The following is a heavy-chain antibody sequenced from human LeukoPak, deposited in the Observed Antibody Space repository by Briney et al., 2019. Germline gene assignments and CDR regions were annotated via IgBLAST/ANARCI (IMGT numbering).Heavy chain of an antibody. Sequence: GGSLRLSCAASGFTVSSNYMSWVGQAPGKGLEWVSVIYSGGSTYYADSVKGRFTISRHNSKNTLYLQMNSLRAEDTAVYYCARDGVAARPLVIVWGQGTLVTVSS. CDR1: GFTVSSNY. D-gene: IGHD6-6*01. V-gene: IGHV3-53*04. CDR3: ARDGVAARPLVIV. J-gene: IGHJ4*02. CDR2: IYSGGST.